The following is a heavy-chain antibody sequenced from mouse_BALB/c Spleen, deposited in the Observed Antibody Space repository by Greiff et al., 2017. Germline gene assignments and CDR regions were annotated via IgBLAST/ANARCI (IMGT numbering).Heavy chain of an antibody. Sequence: VKLQESGAELAKPGASVKMSCKASGYTFTSYWMHWVKQRPGQGLEWIGYINPSTGYTEYNQKFKDKATLTADKSSSTAYMQLSSLTSEDSAVYYCARKLRLYYAMDYWGQGTSVTVSS. CDR2: INPSTGYT. CDR3: ARKLRLYYAMDY. D-gene: IGHD2-4*01. J-gene: IGHJ4*01. CDR1: GYTFTSYW. V-gene: IGHV1-7*01.